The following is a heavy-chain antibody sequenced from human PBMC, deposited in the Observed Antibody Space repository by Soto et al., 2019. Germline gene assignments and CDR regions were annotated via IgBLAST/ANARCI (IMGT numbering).Heavy chain of an antibody. CDR1: GYTFTSYG. J-gene: IGHJ5*02. V-gene: IGHV1-18*01. Sequence: QVQLVQSGADVKKPGASVKVSCKASGYTFTSYGISWVRQAPGQGLEWMGWISTYNGNTNYAQKFQDRVTMTTDTPTSTAYMELRSLRSDDTAVYYCAREESSGWYWFDPWGQGTLVTVSS. CDR3: AREESSGWYWFDP. D-gene: IGHD6-19*01. CDR2: ISTYNGNT.